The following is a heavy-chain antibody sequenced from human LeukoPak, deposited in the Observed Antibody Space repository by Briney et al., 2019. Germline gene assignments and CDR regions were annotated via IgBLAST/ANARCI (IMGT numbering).Heavy chain of an antibody. D-gene: IGHD2-15*01. J-gene: IGHJ4*02. CDR3: ARCSGSSAYHSDDY. CDR1: GFTFDDHD. V-gene: IGHV3-20*04. Sequence: GGSLRLSCVASGFTFDDHDMSWVRQAPGKGLEWVSNINWNGGSTGYIDSVKGRFTISRDNAKNSLYLQMNSLRAEDTAVYYCARCSGSSAYHSDDYWGQGTLVTVSS. CDR2: INWNGGST.